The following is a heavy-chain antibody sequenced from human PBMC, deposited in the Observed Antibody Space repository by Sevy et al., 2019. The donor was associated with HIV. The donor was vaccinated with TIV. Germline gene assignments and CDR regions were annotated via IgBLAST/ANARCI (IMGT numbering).Heavy chain of an antibody. J-gene: IGHJ6*03. CDR1: GGSISSYY. CDR2: IYYSGST. CDR3: ARDPPGTGDWYMDV. Sequence: SETLSLTCTVSGGSISSYYWSWIRQPPGKGLEWIGYIYYSGSTNYNPSLQSRVTISVDTYKNQFSLMLSSVTAADTAVYYWARDPPGTGDWYMDVWGKGTTVTVSS. V-gene: IGHV4-59*01. D-gene: IGHD7-27*01.